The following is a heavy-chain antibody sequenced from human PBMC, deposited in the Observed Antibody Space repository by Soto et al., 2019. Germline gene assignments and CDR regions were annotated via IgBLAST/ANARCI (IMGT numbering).Heavy chain of an antibody. V-gene: IGHV3-53*01. CDR1: GFTVSSNY. J-gene: IGHJ6*02. Sequence: SLRLSCAASGFTVSSNYMSWVRQAPGKGLEWVSVIYSGGSTYYADSVKGRFTISRDNSKNTLYLQMNSLRAEDTAVYYCARDQGAYYDILTGSTPGYYYGMDVWGQGTTVTVSS. D-gene: IGHD3-9*01. CDR3: ARDQGAYYDILTGSTPGYYYGMDV. CDR2: IYSGGST.